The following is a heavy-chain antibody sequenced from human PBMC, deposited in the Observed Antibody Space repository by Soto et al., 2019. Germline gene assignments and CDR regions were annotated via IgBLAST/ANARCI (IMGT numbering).Heavy chain of an antibody. Sequence: NPSETLSLTCTVSGASISGSSYYWGWIRQPPGKGLEWIGSIYYSGSTYYNPSLKSRVTISVDTSKNQFSLKLSSVTAADTAVFYCARHELGSRWYGVWFDPWGQGTPVTVSS. CDR2: IYYSGST. CDR1: GASISGSSYY. CDR3: ARHELGSRWYGVWFDP. D-gene: IGHD6-13*01. V-gene: IGHV4-39*01. J-gene: IGHJ5*02.